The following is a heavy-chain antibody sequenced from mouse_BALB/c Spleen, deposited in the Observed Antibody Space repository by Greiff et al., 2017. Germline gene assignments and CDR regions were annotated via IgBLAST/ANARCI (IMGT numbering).Heavy chain of an antibody. Sequence: EVQLVESGGGLVQPGGSLKLSCAASGFTFSSYTMSWVRQTPEKRLEWVAEISSGGSYTYYPDTVTGRFTISRDNAKNTLYLEMSSLRSEDTAMYYCARYSFITTDWGQGTLVTVSA. J-gene: IGHJ3*01. CDR3: ARYSFITTD. D-gene: IGHD1-1*01. V-gene: IGHV5-9-4*01. CDR2: ISSGGSYT. CDR1: GFTFSSYT.